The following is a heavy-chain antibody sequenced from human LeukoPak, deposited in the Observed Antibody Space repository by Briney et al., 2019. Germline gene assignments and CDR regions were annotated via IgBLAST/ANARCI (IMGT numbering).Heavy chain of an antibody. D-gene: IGHD3-10*01. J-gene: IGHJ6*03. CDR2: IFTSGIT. CDR1: GGSISLYY. Sequence: SETLSLTCAVSGGSISLYYWNWIRQPAGKGLEWIGRIFTSGITNYNPSLKSRVTMSVDTSKSQFSLALSSVTAADTAVYYCAREISGSYYNPLGYMDVWGKGTTVTVSS. CDR3: AREISGSYYNPLGYMDV. V-gene: IGHV4-4*07.